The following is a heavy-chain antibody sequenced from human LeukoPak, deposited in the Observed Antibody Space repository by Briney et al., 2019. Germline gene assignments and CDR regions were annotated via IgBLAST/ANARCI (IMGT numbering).Heavy chain of an antibody. D-gene: IGHD3-10*01. CDR3: ARSPEDYGSGSYYAFDI. J-gene: IGHJ3*02. Sequence: SVKVSCKASGGTFSSYAISWVRQAPGQGLEWMGGIIPIFGTANYAQKFQGRVTITADESTSTAYMELSSLRSEDTAVYYCARSPEDYGSGSYYAFDIWGQGTMVTVSS. CDR2: IIPIFGTA. V-gene: IGHV1-69*13. CDR1: GGTFSSYA.